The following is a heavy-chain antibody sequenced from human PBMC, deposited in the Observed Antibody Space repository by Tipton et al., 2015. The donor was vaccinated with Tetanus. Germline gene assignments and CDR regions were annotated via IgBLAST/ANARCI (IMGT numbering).Heavy chain of an antibody. CDR2: IDPKSGDT. V-gene: IGHV1-2*02. CDR3: AGDAGPAGGGSFDY. CDR1: GYTFTDYH. D-gene: IGHD3-10*01. Sequence: QLVQSGAEVKKPGASVKVSCKPSGYTFTDYHMQWVRQAPGQGLEWMGWIDPKSGDTDFAQKFQGRVTMTRDSSISTVYMELSRLRSDDTAVYYCAGDAGPAGGGSFDYWGQGTLVTVAS. J-gene: IGHJ4*02.